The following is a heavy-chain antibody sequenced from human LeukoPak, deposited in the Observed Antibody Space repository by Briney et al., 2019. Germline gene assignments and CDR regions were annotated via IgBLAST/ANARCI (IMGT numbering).Heavy chain of an antibody. J-gene: IGHJ4*02. CDR3: ASYGSGSYHNIDY. D-gene: IGHD3-10*01. V-gene: IGHV4-39*01. CDR2: IYYSGST. CDR1: GGSISSSSYY. Sequence: IPSETLSLTCTVSGGSISSSSYYWGWIRQPPGKGLEWIGSIYYSGSTYYNPSLRSRVTISVDTSKNQFSLKLSSVTAADTAVYYCASYGSGSYHNIDYWGQGTLVTVSS.